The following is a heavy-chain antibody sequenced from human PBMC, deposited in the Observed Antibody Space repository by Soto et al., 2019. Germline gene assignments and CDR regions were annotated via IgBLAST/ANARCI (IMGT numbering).Heavy chain of an antibody. CDR2: ISYDGSNK. J-gene: IGHJ4*02. CDR3: AREQSIAALLDY. Sequence: GGSLRLSCAASGFTFSSYAMHWVRQAPGKGLEWVAVISYDGSNKYYADSVKGRFTISRDNSKNTLYLQMNSLRAEDTAVYYCAREQSIAALLDYWGQGTLVTVSS. CDR1: GFTFSSYA. V-gene: IGHV3-30-3*01. D-gene: IGHD6-6*01.